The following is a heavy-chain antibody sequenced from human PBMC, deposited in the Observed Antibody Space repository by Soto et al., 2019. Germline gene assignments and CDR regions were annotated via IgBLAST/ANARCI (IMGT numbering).Heavy chain of an antibody. CDR2: VIPILGQA. J-gene: IGHJ4*02. CDR1: GGIFSSYA. CDR3: ARVGGIGAPPGTDY. V-gene: IGHV1-69*01. Sequence: QVQLVQSGAEVKKPGSSVKVSCKASGGIFSSYAISWLRQAPGQGLEWMGAVIPILGQAYYAQDLQDRVSITADESTRTTYMELSSLRSEDKAVYFCARVGGIGAPPGTDYWGQGTLVTVSS. D-gene: IGHD6-6*01.